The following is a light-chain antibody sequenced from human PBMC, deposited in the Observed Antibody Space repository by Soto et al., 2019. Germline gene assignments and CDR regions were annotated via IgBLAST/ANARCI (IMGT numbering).Light chain of an antibody. CDR2: GAF. CDR3: LQYNSWPHT. V-gene: IGKV3-15*01. J-gene: IGKJ2*01. CDR1: QSVTTN. Sequence: ETVLTQSPATLSVSPGETATFSCKASQSVTTNLAWYQQKPGQVPRLLIYGAFTMASGIPARFTGSGSGTEFTLSIRSLQSKDFAIYHCLQYNSWPHTFGKGTKLEIK.